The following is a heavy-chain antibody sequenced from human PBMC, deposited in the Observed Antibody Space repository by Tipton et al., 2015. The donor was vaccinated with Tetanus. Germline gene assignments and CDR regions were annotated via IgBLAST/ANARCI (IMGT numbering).Heavy chain of an antibody. V-gene: IGHV4-30-4*01. Sequence: GLVKPSQTLSLTCTVSGGSISSGDYYWCWIRQPPGKGPEWIGSIHHSGSTYYRPSLAGRVSMLVDTSNNQVSLKLSSVSAADTAVYFCARTYYDFSTYYYYGMDVWGQGTTVTVSS. D-gene: IGHD3-3*01. CDR3: ARTYYDFSTYYYYGMDV. CDR1: GGSISSGDYY. J-gene: IGHJ6*02. CDR2: IHHSGST.